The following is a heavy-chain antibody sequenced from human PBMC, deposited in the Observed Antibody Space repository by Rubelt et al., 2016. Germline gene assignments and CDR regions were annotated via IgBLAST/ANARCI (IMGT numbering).Heavy chain of an antibody. J-gene: IGHJ4*02. V-gene: IGHV1-2*02. D-gene: IGHD5-12*01. Sequence: QVQLVQSGAEVKKPGASVKVSCKASGYTFTGYYMHWVRQAPGQGLEWMGWINPNSGGTNYAQKFQGRVTMTRDTSISTAYMELSRLRSDDTAVYYCARADLAFRGLRLPIDYWGQGTLVTVSS. CDR1: GYTFTGYY. CDR3: ARADLAFRGLRLPIDY. CDR2: INPNSGGT.